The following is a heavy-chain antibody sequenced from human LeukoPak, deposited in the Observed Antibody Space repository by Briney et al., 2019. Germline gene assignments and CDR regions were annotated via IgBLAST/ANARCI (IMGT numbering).Heavy chain of an antibody. CDR1: GFTFSVYW. V-gene: IGHV3-74*03. Sequence: GGSLRLSCAASGFTFSVYWMHWVRQAPGKGLVWVSLIKSDGSSAMYADSVKGRFSISRDNAKNTLYLQMNSLRAKDTAVYFCARELASAAFDYWGQGTPVTVSS. CDR2: IKSDGSSA. D-gene: IGHD5-12*01. J-gene: IGHJ4*02. CDR3: ARELASAAFDY.